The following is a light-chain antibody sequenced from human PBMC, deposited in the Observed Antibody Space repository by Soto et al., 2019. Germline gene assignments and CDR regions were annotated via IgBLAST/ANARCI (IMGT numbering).Light chain of an antibody. J-gene: IGLJ1*01. CDR2: DVY. Sequence: QSALTQPASVSGSPGQSITLSCTGTSGDVGGHNAVSWYQQHPGKAPKLLIYDVYNRPSGASNRFSGSKSGNTASLTISGLQAEDEDDYYCSSYERSGAYVFGTGTKLTVL. CDR1: SGDVGGHNA. V-gene: IGLV2-14*03. CDR3: SSYERSGAYV.